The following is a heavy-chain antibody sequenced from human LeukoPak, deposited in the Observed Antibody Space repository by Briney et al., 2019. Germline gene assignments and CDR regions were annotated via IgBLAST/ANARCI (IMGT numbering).Heavy chain of an antibody. D-gene: IGHD3-10*01. CDR3: ARDPDPMTGVSFDY. J-gene: IGHJ4*02. V-gene: IGHV3-20*04. Sequence: GGSLRLSCEVSGFTFDDYGMNWVRQRPGKGLEWVSDINWNGGSTSYAASVKGRFTISRDNAKNSLYLQLNSLRAEDTAVYYCARDPDPMTGVSFDYWGQGTLVTVSS. CDR2: INWNGGST. CDR1: GFTFDDYG.